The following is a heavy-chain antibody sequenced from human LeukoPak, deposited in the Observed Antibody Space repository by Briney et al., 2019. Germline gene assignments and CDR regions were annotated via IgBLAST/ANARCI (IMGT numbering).Heavy chain of an antibody. Sequence: GGSLRLSRAASGFPFSSYGMHWVRQAPGKGLAWVAFIRYDGSNKYYADSVKGRFNISRDNSKNTLYLQMNSLRAEDTAVYYCAKDGAYYYDSSAFDIWGQGTMVTVSS. CDR3: AKDGAYYYDSSAFDI. D-gene: IGHD3-22*01. V-gene: IGHV3-30*02. CDR1: GFPFSSYG. J-gene: IGHJ3*02. CDR2: IRYDGSNK.